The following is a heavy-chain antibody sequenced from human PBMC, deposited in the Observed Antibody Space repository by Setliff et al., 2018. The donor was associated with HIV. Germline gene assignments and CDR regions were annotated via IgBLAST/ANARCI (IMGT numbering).Heavy chain of an antibody. V-gene: IGHV4-61*02. CDR3: ARDSELGLNYHYGMDV. Sequence: SETLSLTCTVSGGSISSGSYYWSWIRQPAGKGLEWIGRIWTSGSTNYNPPLKSRVTISVDTSKNQFSLKLSSVTAADTAVYYCARDSELGLNYHYGMDVWGQGTTVTVSS. J-gene: IGHJ6*02. CDR1: GGSISSGSYY. CDR2: IWTSGST. D-gene: IGHD1-26*01.